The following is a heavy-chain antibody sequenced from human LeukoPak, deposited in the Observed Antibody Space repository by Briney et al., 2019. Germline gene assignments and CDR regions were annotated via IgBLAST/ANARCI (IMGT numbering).Heavy chain of an antibody. CDR3: ARVGVAAGFDY. D-gene: IGHD6-13*01. J-gene: IGHJ4*02. CDR1: GGSISSYY. CDR2: IYYSGNT. V-gene: IGHV4-59*01. Sequence: SETLSLTCTVSGGSISSYYWSWIRQPPGEGLEWIGYIYYSGNTNYNPSLKSRVTISINTSKNQFSLTLSPVTAADTAMYYCARVGVAAGFDYWGQGTLVTVSS.